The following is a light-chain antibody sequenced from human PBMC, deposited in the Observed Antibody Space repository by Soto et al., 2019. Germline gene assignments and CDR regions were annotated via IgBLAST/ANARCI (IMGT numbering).Light chain of an antibody. V-gene: IGKV1-5*01. CDR2: DAS. J-gene: IGKJ1*01. CDR3: QQYNSYWK. CDR1: QSISTW. Sequence: DIQMTQSPSTLSASVGDRVTITCRASQSISTWLAWYQQKPGKAPKLLIYDASSLESGVPSRFSGSGSGTDFTLTISSLQPDDFATYYCQQYNSYWKFGQGTKVEIK.